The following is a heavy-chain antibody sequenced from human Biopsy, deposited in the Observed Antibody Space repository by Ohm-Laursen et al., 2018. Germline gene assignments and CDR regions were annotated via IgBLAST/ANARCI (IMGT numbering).Heavy chain of an antibody. CDR2: INHSGRT. Sequence: GTLSLTCSVYGESFNGYYWSWIRQTPGKGLEWIGEINHSGRTNYNPSLKSRVTISVDTSKNQFSLKVRSVTAADTAVYYCVRGVDYYDPYHYYALDVWGQGTTVTVSS. CDR3: VRGVDYYDPYHYYALDV. J-gene: IGHJ6*02. D-gene: IGHD3-22*01. V-gene: IGHV4-34*01. CDR1: GESFNGYY.